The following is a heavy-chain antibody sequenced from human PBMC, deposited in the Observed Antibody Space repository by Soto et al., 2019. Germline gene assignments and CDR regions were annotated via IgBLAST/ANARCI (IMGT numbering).Heavy chain of an antibody. J-gene: IGHJ4*02. CDR2: MNPDSGDT. V-gene: IGHV1-8*01. Sequence: QVQLVQSGAEVKKPVASVKFSCEASGYPFSAFDINWVRQAGGQGLEWMGWMNPDSGDTAFAQRFQDRITMTRSTSISTAYMELSRLTSDDTAVYFCVRQPGGVATPGDDYWGQGTLVTVSS. CDR3: VRQPGGVATPGDDY. CDR1: GYPFSAFD. D-gene: IGHD2-15*01.